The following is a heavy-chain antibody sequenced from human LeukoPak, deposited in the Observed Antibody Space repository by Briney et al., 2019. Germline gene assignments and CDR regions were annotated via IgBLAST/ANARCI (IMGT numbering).Heavy chain of an antibody. CDR1: GGSIGSSLYY. V-gene: IGHV4-30-4*08. CDR3: ARKYYDILTGYSYDAFDI. Sequence: SETLSLTCSVSGGSIGSSLYYWAWIRQPPGKGLEWIGYIYYSGSTYYNPSLKSRVTMSVDTSKNQFSLKLSSVTAADTAVYYCARKYYDILTGYSYDAFDIWGQGTMVTVSS. D-gene: IGHD3-9*01. CDR2: IYYSGST. J-gene: IGHJ3*02.